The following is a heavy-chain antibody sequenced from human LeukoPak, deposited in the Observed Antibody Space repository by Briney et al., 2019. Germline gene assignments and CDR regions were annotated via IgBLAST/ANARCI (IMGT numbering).Heavy chain of an antibody. V-gene: IGHV1-69*05. J-gene: IGHJ6*03. CDR1: GGTFSSYA. CDR2: IIPIFGTA. Sequence: SVKVSCKASGGTFSSYAISWVRQAPGQGLEWKGGIIPIFGTANYAQKFQGRVTITTDESTSTAYMELSSLRSEDTAVYYCARGGITMVRGVIIDYYYYMDVWGKGTTVTVSS. D-gene: IGHD3-10*01. CDR3: ARGGITMVRGVIIDYYYYMDV.